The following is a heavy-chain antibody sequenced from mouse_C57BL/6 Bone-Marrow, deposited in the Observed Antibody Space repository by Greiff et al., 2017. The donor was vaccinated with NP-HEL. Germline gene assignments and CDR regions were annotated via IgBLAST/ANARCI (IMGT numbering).Heavy chain of an antibody. J-gene: IGHJ2*01. CDR1: GYTFTDYE. V-gene: IGHV1-15*01. CDR2: IDPETGGT. CDR3: TRRRRNYFDY. Sequence: VQLQQSGAELVRPGASVTLSCKASGYTFTDYEMHWVKQTPVHGLEWIGAIDPETGGTAYNQKFKGKAILTADKSSSTAYMELRSLTSEDSAVYYCTRRRRNYFDYWGQGTTLTVSS.